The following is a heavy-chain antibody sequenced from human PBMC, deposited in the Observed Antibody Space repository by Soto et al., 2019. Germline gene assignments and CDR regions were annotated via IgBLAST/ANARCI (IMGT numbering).Heavy chain of an antibody. CDR3: TTVYEY. V-gene: IGHV3-74*01. CDR1: GFTFTNYW. J-gene: IGHJ1*01. CDR2: IDGVWTGT. Sequence: EVQLVQSGGGSVQPGGSLRLSCAASGFTFTNYWMHWVRQVPGKGLVWVSRIDGVWTGTSYSDSVRGRFTISRDNAENTLYLQRNIRGAEYTAAYYSTTVYEYWGHGTPVNVSS. D-gene: IGHD2-8*01.